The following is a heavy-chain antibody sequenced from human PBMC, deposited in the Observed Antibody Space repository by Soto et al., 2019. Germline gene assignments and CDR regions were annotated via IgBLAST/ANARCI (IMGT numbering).Heavy chain of an antibody. D-gene: IGHD3-10*01. CDR2: LSDGSGGT. V-gene: IGHV3-23*01. Sequence: EVQLLESGGGLVQPGGSLRLSCAASGFTFNNYALSWVRQAPGKGLEWVSTLSDGSGGTYYADYADSVKGRFTISRDNSKSTLYLQMNSLRAEDTAVYYCAKVLSVTITRGAFDIWGQGTMVTVSS. CDR1: GFTFNNYA. CDR3: AKVLSVTITRGAFDI. J-gene: IGHJ3*02.